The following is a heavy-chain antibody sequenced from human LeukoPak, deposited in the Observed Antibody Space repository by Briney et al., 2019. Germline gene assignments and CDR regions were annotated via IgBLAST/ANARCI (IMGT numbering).Heavy chain of an antibody. J-gene: IGHJ4*02. D-gene: IGHD3-22*01. CDR1: GFTFRSYG. Sequence: GGSLRLSCEASGFTFRSYGLNWVRQAPGKGLEWVSAISGSGGLTYYADSVKGRFTISRDNSKNTLYLQMNSLRAEDAAVYYCAKGIGFYDSSAYDYWGQGTLVSVSS. CDR2: ISGSGGLT. V-gene: IGHV3-23*01. CDR3: AKGIGFYDSSAYDY.